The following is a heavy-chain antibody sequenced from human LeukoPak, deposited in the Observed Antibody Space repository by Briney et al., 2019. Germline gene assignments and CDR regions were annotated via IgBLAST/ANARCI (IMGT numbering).Heavy chain of an antibody. CDR2: IYSSGST. D-gene: IGHD5-24*01. V-gene: IGHV4-39*01. CDR1: GGSLSSTLSSSTYY. Sequence: SETLSLTCTVSGGSLSSTLSSSTYYWGGIRQPPGKGLEWIGSIYSSGSTYYNPSLKSRVTISVDTSKNQFSLKLSSVTAADAAVYYCARHQGSARWLQLFFLDYWGQGTLVTVSS. CDR3: ARHQGSARWLQLFFLDY. J-gene: IGHJ4*02.